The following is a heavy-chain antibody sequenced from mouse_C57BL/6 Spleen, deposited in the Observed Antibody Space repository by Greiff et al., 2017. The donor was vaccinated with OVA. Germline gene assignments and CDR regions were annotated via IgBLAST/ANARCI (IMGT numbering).Heavy chain of an antibody. J-gene: IGHJ4*01. Sequence: VQLQQPGAELVRPGSSVKLSCKASGYTFTSYWMDWVKQRPGQGLEWIGNIYPSDSETHYNQKFKDKATLTVDKSSSTAYMQLSSLTSEDSAVYYCAREGNLAMDYWGQGTSVTVSS. V-gene: IGHV1-61*01. CDR3: AREGNLAMDY. CDR1: GYTFTSYW. CDR2: IYPSDSET.